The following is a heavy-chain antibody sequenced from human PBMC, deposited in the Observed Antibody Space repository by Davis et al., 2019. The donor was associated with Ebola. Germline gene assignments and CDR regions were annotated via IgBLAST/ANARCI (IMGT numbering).Heavy chain of an antibody. CDR1: DGSISSSSYY. J-gene: IGHJ4*02. CDR2: INHSGST. Sequence: MPSETLSLTCTVSDGSISSSSYYWSWIRQPPGKGLEWIGEINHSGSTNYNPSLKSRVTISVDTSKNQFSLKVSSVTAADTAVYYCARAGVRLRFLEWRHEFDYWGQGTLVTVSS. D-gene: IGHD3-3*01. V-gene: IGHV4-39*07. CDR3: ARAGVRLRFLEWRHEFDY.